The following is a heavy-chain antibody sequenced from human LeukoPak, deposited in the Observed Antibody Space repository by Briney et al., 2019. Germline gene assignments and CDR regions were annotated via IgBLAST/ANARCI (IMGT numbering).Heavy chain of an antibody. V-gene: IGHV3-21*01. CDR3: LLQMTYGELSDPDF. CDR1: GFTLSSLA. Sequence: GGSLRLSCAASGFTLSSLAMHWVRQAPGKGLEWVASSGTRSGTKYYVDSVMGRFTISRDSAMNSVSLQINSLTAEDTAVYYCLLQMTYGELSDPDFRGQGTLVTVSS. J-gene: IGHJ4*02. CDR2: SGTRSGTK. D-gene: IGHD3-16*02.